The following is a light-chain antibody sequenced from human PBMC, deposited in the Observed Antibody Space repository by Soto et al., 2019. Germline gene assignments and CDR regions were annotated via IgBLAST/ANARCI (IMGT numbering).Light chain of an antibody. Sequence: DIVMTQSPDSLAVSLGERATINCKSSQSVLYSSNNKNYLAWYQQKPGQPPKLLIYWTSTRESGVPDRFSGSGSGTDFTLTISSLQAEDVAVYYCQQYYNTPWTSGQGTKVEIK. CDR2: WTS. J-gene: IGKJ1*01. CDR1: QSVLYSSNNKNY. V-gene: IGKV4-1*01. CDR3: QQYYNTPWT.